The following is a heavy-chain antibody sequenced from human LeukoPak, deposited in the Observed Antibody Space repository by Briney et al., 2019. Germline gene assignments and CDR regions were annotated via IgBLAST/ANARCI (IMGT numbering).Heavy chain of an antibody. V-gene: IGHV3-23*01. CDR3: AKGERTAAAGTRAFDI. D-gene: IGHD6-13*01. CDR2: ISGSGGTT. J-gene: IGHJ3*02. CDR1: GFTFSSYG. Sequence: TGGSLRLSCAASGFTFSSYGMSWVRQAPGKGLEWVSAISGSGGTTYYADSVKGRFTFSRDYSKKTLYLKMNSLRAEDMAGYYCAKGERTAAAGTRAFDIWGQGTMVTVSS.